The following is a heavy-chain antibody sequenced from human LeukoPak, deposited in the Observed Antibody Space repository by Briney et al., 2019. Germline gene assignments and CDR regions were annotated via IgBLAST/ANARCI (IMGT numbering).Heavy chain of an antibody. CDR3: ARVISYTNYGMDV. Sequence: GGSLRLSCAASGFSFSSYTMNWVRQAPGKGLVWVSRINSDGSSTSYADSVKGRFTISRDNAKNTLYLQMNSLRAEDTAVYYCARVISYTNYGMDVWGQGTTVTVSS. CDR2: INSDGSST. V-gene: IGHV3-74*01. J-gene: IGHJ6*02. CDR1: GFSFSSYT. D-gene: IGHD4-11*01.